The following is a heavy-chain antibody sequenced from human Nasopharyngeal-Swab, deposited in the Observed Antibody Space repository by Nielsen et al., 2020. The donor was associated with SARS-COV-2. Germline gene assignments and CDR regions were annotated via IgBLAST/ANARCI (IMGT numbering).Heavy chain of an antibody. CDR1: GFTFSDYF. V-gene: IGHV3-72*01. CDR2: AGREVDGYST. J-gene: IGHJ4*01. D-gene: IGHD2/OR15-2a*01. Sequence: GESLKISCTTSGFTFSDYFMDWIRQAPGKGPEWIARAGREVDGYSTMYAAPVRGRFAISRDDSQSTLYLQMNSVTTEGTAFYYCARGKNSFDYWGLRTLVTVSS. CDR3: ARGKNSFDY.